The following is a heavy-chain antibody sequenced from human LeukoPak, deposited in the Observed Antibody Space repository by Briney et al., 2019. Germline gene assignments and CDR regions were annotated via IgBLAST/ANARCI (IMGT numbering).Heavy chain of an antibody. CDR2: IHTSGTT. V-gene: IGHV4-4*08. J-gene: IGHJ6*02. CDR1: GDSISPYY. D-gene: IGHD3-9*01. CDR3: ARGLHYNILTGGMDV. Sequence: SETLSLTCTVSGDSISPYYLTWIRQSPGKGLEWIGYIHTSGTTSYNPSLKSRVTVSVDTSKKQFSLNLRSVTAADTAVYYCARGLHYNILTGGMDVWGQGTTVIVSS.